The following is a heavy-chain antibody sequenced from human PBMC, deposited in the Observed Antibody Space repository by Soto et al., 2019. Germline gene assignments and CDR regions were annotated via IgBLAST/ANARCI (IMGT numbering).Heavy chain of an antibody. Sequence: QVQLLQSGPEVKKPGSSVKVSCKASGGILTNYVINWVRQAPGQGLEWMGGIIPMFGTTNYAQSFQGRVTITADTATSTSYMELSSLKSEDTVVYFCARDVGTKPVGPWCQGTLVIVSS. D-gene: IGHD1-1*01. CDR3: ARDVGTKPVGP. CDR1: GGILTNYV. CDR2: IIPMFGTT. J-gene: IGHJ5*02. V-gene: IGHV1-69*06.